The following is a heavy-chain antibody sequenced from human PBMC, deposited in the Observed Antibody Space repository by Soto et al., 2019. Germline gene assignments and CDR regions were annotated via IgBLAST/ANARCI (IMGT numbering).Heavy chain of an antibody. J-gene: IGHJ5*02. CDR1: GFSFSSYG. CDR3: ARDIVMVPGHDWFDP. D-gene: IGHD3-10*01. Sequence: GGPLRLSCAASGFSFSSYGMHWVRQAPGKGLEWVALIWYDGNNKEYADSVKGRFTISRDNSKNTLYLQMSSLRGDDTAVYFCARDIVMVPGHDWFDPWGQGTLVTVSS. CDR2: IWYDGNNK. V-gene: IGHV3-33*01.